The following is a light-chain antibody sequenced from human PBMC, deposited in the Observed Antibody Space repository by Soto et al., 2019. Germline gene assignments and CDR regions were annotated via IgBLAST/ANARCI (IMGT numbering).Light chain of an antibody. J-gene: IGKJ1*01. CDR1: QGIRND. V-gene: IGKV1-6*01. Sequence: AIQMTQSPSSLSASVGDRVTITCRASQGIRNDLGWYQQKPGKAPKLLIYAASSLQSGVPSRFSGSGSDTDFTLTISSLQPEDFATYYCLQDYNWTFGQGTKVEIK. CDR2: AAS. CDR3: LQDYNWT.